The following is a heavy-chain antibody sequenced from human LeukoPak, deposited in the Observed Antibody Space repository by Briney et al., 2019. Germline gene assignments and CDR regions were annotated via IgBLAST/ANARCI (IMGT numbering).Heavy chain of an antibody. Sequence: PGGSLRLSCAASGFTFSSYWMHWVRQAPGKGLEWVAFIYYDGSNIYYADYVKGRFTISRDISKNTLYPQMDSLRAEDTAIYYCARDWKTNSFDYWGQGTLVTVSS. CDR1: GFTFSSYW. V-gene: IGHV3-33*08. CDR2: IYYDGSNI. D-gene: IGHD1-1*01. CDR3: ARDWKTNSFDY. J-gene: IGHJ4*02.